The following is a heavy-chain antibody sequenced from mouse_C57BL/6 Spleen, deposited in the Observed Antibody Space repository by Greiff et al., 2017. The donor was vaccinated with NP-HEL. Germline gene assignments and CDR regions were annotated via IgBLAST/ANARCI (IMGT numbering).Heavy chain of an antibody. D-gene: IGHD1-1*01. J-gene: IGHJ2*01. CDR1: GFTFSNYW. CDR2: IRLKSDNYAT. CDR3: TGGYYYGSSPLFDY. V-gene: IGHV6-3*01. Sequence: EVQVVESGGGLVQPGGSMKLSCVASGFTFSNYWMNWVRQSPEKGLEWVAQIRLKSDNYATHYAESVKGRFTISRDDSKSSVYLQMNNLRAEDTGIYYCTGGYYYGSSPLFDYWGQGTTLTVSS.